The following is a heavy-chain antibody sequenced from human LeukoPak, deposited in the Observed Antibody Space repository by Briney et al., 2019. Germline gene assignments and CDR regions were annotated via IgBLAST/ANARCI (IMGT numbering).Heavy chain of an antibody. CDR1: GFTFSSYA. CDR2: ISYDGSNK. J-gene: IGHJ6*02. Sequence: GRSLRLSCAASGFTFSSYAMHWVRQAPGKGLEWVAVISYDGSNKYYADSVKGRFTISRDNSKNTLYLQMNSLRAEDTAVYYCARDQTQSSGWSYYYYGMDVWGQGTTDTVSS. CDR3: ARDQTQSSGWSYYYYGMDV. V-gene: IGHV3-30-3*01. D-gene: IGHD6-19*01.